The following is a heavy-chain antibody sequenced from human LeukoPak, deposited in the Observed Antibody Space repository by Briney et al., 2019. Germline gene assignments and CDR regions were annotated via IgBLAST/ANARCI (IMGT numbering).Heavy chain of an antibody. CDR2: IIPIFGTA. D-gene: IGHD2-2*01. Sequence: SVKVSCKASGGTFSSYAISWVRQAPGQGLEWMGRIIPIFGTANHAQKFQGRVTITADKSTSTAYMELSSLRSEDTAVYYCASLGQHCSSTSCYDGKRFDPWGQGTLVTVSS. CDR1: GGTFSSYA. V-gene: IGHV1-69*06. CDR3: ASLGQHCSSTSCYDGKRFDP. J-gene: IGHJ5*02.